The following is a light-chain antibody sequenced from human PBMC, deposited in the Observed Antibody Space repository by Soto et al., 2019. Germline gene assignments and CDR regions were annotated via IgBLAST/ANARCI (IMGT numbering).Light chain of an antibody. V-gene: IGKV3-11*01. J-gene: IGKJ1*01. CDR3: QQRDIWPWT. CDR1: QSVNRY. Sequence: EIVLTQSPATLSLSPGERATLSCWASQSVNRYLVWYQQKPGQAPRLLMYDASKRATGIPARFSGSGSWTDFTLTISSLEPEDFAVYYCQQRDIWPWTFGQGTKVEIK. CDR2: DAS.